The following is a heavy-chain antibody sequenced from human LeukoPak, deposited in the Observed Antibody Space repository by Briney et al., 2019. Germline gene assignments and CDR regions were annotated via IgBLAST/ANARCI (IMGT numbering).Heavy chain of an antibody. CDR3: ARDYYYGSGSYLK. Sequence: GGSLRLSCAASGFTFTNYWMSWVRQAPRKGLEWVANIKPDGSEKYYVDSVKGRFTISRDNAKNSLYLQMNSLRAEDTAVYYCARDYYYGSGSYLKWGQGTLVTVSS. V-gene: IGHV3-7*01. CDR2: IKPDGSEK. D-gene: IGHD3-10*01. J-gene: IGHJ4*02. CDR1: GFTFTNYW.